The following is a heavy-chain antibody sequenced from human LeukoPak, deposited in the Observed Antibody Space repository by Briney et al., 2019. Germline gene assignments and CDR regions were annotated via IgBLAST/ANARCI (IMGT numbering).Heavy chain of an antibody. CDR2: IYHSGST. J-gene: IGHJ3*02. CDR3: AKSNGYGLVDI. D-gene: IGHD3-10*01. Sequence: PSETLSLTCAVSGGSISSSNWWSWVRQPPGKGLEWIGEIYHSGSTNYNPSLKSRVTISVDTSKNQFSLKLTSVTAADTAVYYCAKSNGYGLVDIWGQGTMVTVSS. V-gene: IGHV4-4*02. CDR1: GGSISSSNW.